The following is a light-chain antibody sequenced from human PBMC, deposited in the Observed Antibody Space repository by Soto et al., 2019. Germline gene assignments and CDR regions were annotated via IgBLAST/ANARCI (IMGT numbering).Light chain of an antibody. CDR1: SGHSSYA. CDR2: LNSDGSH. CDR3: QTWGTGPV. Sequence: QLVLTQSPSASASLGASVKLTCTLSSGHSSYAIAWHQQQPEKGPRYLMKLNSDGSHSKGDGIPDRFSGSSSVAERYLTISSLQSEDEADYYCQTWGTGPVFGGGTKLTVL. J-gene: IGLJ2*01. V-gene: IGLV4-69*01.